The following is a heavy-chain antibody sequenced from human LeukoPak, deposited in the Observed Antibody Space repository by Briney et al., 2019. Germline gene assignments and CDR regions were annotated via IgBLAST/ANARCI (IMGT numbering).Heavy chain of an antibody. V-gene: IGHV1-2*02. Sequence: ASVKVSCKASGYTFTGYYMHWVRQAPGQGLEWMGWINPNSGGTNYAQKFQGRVTMTRDTSISTAYMELSRLRSDDTAVYYCARGDRLYGSGSYYSHWGQGTLATVSS. D-gene: IGHD3-10*01. J-gene: IGHJ4*02. CDR1: GYTFTGYY. CDR2: INPNSGGT. CDR3: ARGDRLYGSGSYYSH.